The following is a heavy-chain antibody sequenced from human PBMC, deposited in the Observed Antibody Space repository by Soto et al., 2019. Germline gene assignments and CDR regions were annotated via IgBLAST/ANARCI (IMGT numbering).Heavy chain of an antibody. CDR3: ARHGAVGSSDY. V-gene: IGHV1-58*01. J-gene: IGHJ4*02. CDR1: GFTFTSSA. D-gene: IGHD1-26*01. CDR2: IVVGSGNT. Sequence: SVKVSCKASGFTFTSSAVQWVRQARGQRLEWIGWIVVGSGNTNYAQKFQERVTITRDISTSTAYMELSSLRSEDTAVYYCARHGAVGSSDYSGPGPLVTVSS.